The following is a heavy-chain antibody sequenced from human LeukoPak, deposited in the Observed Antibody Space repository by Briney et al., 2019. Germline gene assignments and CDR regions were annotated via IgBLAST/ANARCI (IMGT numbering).Heavy chain of an antibody. Sequence: GGSLRLSCVASGFTISSYAMSWVRQAPGKGLEWVSAISDSGAGTYYADSVKGRFTISRDNSKNALYLQMNSLTAEDTAVYYCVPPYYFAYWGQGTLVTVSS. CDR2: ISDSGAGT. V-gene: IGHV3-23*01. D-gene: IGHD2-21*01. CDR1: GFTISSYA. J-gene: IGHJ4*02. CDR3: VPPYYFAY.